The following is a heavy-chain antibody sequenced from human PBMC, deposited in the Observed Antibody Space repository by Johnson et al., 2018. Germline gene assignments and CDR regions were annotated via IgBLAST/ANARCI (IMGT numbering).Heavy chain of an antibody. CDR2: IRGGSSAI. V-gene: IGHV3-21*01. J-gene: IGHJ1*01. CDR1: GFTFSSYT. Sequence: VQLVESGGGVVQPGRSLRLSCTASGFTFSSYTVNWVRQAPGKGLEWVSSIRGGSSAIFYADAVKGRFTISRENVENSVYLQMTSLRAEDTAVYYWARKGFDDAQRGNYFPYWGRGTLVTVSS. D-gene: IGHD3-10*01. CDR3: ARKGFDDAQRGNYFPY.